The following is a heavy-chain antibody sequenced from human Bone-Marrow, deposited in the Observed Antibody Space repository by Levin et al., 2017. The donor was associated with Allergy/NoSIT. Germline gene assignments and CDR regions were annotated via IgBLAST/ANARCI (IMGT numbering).Heavy chain of an antibody. J-gene: IGHJ6*02. CDR1: GFTFSSYA. Sequence: GGSLRLSCAASGFTFSSYAMHWVRQAPGKGLEWVAVISYDGSNKYYADSVKGRFTISRDNSKNTLYLQMNSLRAEDTAVYYCARDGGYSYGYSYYGMDVWGQGTTVTVSS. V-gene: IGHV3-30-3*01. CDR2: ISYDGSNK. CDR3: ARDGGYSYGYSYYGMDV. D-gene: IGHD5-18*01.